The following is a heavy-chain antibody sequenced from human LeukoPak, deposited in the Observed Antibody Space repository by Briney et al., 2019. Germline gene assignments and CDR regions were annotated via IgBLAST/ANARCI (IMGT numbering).Heavy chain of an antibody. CDR2: MNPNSGNT. J-gene: IGHJ2*01. Sequence: ASVKVSCKASGYTFTSYDINWVRQATGQGLEWIGWMNPNSGNTGYAQKFQGRVTMTRNTSISTAYMELSSLRSEDTAVYYCAREGGYCSGGSCYSLWYFDLWGRGTLVTVSS. CDR1: GYTFTSYD. CDR3: AREGGYCSGGSCYSLWYFDL. V-gene: IGHV1-8*01. D-gene: IGHD2-15*01.